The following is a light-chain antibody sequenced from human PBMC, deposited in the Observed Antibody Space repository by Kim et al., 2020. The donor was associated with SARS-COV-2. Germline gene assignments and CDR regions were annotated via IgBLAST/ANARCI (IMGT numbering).Light chain of an antibody. J-gene: IGKJ1*01. CDR1: QTIRSTS. CDR3: QQYGDTWWT. V-gene: IGKV3-20*01. Sequence: YPGKRGTHSSRASQTIRSTSLAGYQQKPGQAPRLHIYDSSTRATGVPDRFSGSGSGTDFTLIINRREPEDFAVYYCQQYGDTWWTFGPGTKVDIK. CDR2: DSS.